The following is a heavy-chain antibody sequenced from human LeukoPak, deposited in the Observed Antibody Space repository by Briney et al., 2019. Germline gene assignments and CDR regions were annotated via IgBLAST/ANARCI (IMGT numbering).Heavy chain of an antibody. CDR3: ARLYSGNYYGWFDP. CDR2: IYYSGST. Sequence: SETLSLTCTVSGGSISSSSYYWGWIRQPPGKGLEWIGSIYYSGSTYYNPSLKSRVTISVDTSKNQFSLKLSSVTAADTAVYYCARLYSGNYYGWFDPWGQGTLVTVSS. J-gene: IGHJ5*02. V-gene: IGHV4-39*07. CDR1: GGSISSSSYY. D-gene: IGHD1-26*01.